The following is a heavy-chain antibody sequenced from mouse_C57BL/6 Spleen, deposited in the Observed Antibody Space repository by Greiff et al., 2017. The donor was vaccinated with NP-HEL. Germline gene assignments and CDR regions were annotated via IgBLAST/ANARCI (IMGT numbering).Heavy chain of an antibody. CDR2: INPNNGGT. CDR3: ARPDYDGDYFDH. V-gene: IGHV1-22*01. D-gene: IGHD2-4*01. CDR1: GYTFTDYN. Sequence: EVQLQQSGPELVKPGASVKMSCKASGYTFTDYNMHWVKQSHGKSLEWIGYINPNNGGTSYNQKFKGKATLTVNKSSSTAYMELRSLTSEDSAVYYWARPDYDGDYFDHWGQGTTLTVSS. J-gene: IGHJ2*01.